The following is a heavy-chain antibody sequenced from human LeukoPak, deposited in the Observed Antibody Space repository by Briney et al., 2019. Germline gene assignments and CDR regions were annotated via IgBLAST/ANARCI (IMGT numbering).Heavy chain of an antibody. CDR1: GFTFSAYE. CDR2: ISSSGGTI. V-gene: IGHV3-48*03. Sequence: GGSLGLSCAASGFTFSAYEVNWVRQAPGKGLEWVSYISSSGGTIYYADSVKGRFTISRDNAKKSLYLQMNSLRAEDTAVYYCAREGGYYFDYWGQGTLVTVSS. D-gene: IGHD3-16*01. CDR3: AREGGYYFDY. J-gene: IGHJ4*02.